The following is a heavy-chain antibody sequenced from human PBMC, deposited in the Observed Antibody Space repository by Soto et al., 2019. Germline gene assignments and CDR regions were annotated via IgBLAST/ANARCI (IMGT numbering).Heavy chain of an antibody. D-gene: IGHD3-9*01. J-gene: IGHJ4*02. V-gene: IGHV3-30-3*01. Sequence: GGSLRLSCAASGFTFSSYAMHWVRQAPGKGLEWVAVISYDGSNKYYADSVKGRFTISRDNSKNTLYLQMNSLRAEDTDVYYCARDTLRYFDWSYYFDYWGQGTLVTVSS. CDR2: ISYDGSNK. CDR1: GFTFSSYA. CDR3: ARDTLRYFDWSYYFDY.